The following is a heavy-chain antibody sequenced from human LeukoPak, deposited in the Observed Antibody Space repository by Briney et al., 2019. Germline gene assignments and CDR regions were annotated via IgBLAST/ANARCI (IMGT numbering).Heavy chain of an antibody. CDR3: ARDPTIFGVVMDV. D-gene: IGHD3-3*01. Sequence: GGSLRLSCAASGFTFSSYEMNWVRQAPGKGPEWVSYISSSGSTIYYADSVKGRFTISRDNAKNSLYLQMNSLRAEDTAVYYCARDPTIFGVVMDVWGKGTTVTVSS. V-gene: IGHV3-48*03. CDR1: GFTFSSYE. J-gene: IGHJ6*04. CDR2: ISSSGSTI.